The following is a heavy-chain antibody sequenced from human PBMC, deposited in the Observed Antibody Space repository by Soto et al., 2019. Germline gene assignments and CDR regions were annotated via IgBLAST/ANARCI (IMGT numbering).Heavy chain of an antibody. CDR3: ARESHDILTGPPWVWYFDL. J-gene: IGHJ2*01. Sequence: QVQLQQWGAGPLRPLETLSLTCGVSGGSFSGYYWAWIRQSPGKGLEWIGEINDRGSINYNPSLKSRDIMSVDTSKKHYSLNLTSVTAADTAVYYCARESHDILTGPPWVWYFDLWGRGTLVTVSS. CDR1: GGSFSGYY. D-gene: IGHD3-9*01. CDR2: INDRGSI. V-gene: IGHV4-34*01.